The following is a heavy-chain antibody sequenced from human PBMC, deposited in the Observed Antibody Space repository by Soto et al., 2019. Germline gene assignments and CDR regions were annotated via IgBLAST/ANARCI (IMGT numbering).Heavy chain of an antibody. CDR2: IYYSGST. V-gene: IGHV4-59*08. CDR1: GGSISSYY. J-gene: IGHJ3*02. CDR3: ARHRPTHDAFDI. Sequence: QVQLQESGPGLVKPSETLSLTCTVSGGSISSYYWSWIRQPPGKGLEWIGYIYYSGSTNYNPSLTRRVTKSVDTSKNQFSLKLNYVAAADTAVYYCARHRPTHDAFDIWGQGTMVTVSS.